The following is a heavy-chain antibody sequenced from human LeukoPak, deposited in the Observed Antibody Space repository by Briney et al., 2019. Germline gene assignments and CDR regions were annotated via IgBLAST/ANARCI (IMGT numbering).Heavy chain of an antibody. CDR1: GFTFSSYA. J-gene: IGHJ4*02. CDR3: ARGYDSSGLYFDY. D-gene: IGHD3-22*01. CDR2: ISGGGGST. V-gene: IGHV3-23*01. Sequence: PGGSLRLSCAASGFTFSSYAMSWVRQAPGKGLEWVSAISGGGGSTYYADSVKGRFTISRDNSKNTLYLQMNSLRAEDTAVHYCARGYDSSGLYFDYWGQGTLVTVSS.